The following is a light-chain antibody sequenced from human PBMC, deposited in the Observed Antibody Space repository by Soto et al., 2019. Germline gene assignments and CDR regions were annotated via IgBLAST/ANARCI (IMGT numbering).Light chain of an antibody. CDR2: GAP. Sequence: EIVFTQFPGTLSLSPGERATLSCSASQSVSSSSLAWYQQKVGRAPRVLIYGAPSRATGIPDRFSGSGSGTDFTLTITRLEPEDFAVYYCQQYGSSPRTFGQGTRLEIK. V-gene: IGKV3-20*01. CDR1: QSVSSSS. CDR3: QQYGSSPRT. J-gene: IGKJ5*01.